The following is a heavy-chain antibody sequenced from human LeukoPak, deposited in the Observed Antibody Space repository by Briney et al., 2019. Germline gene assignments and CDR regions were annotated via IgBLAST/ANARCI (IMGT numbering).Heavy chain of an antibody. CDR3: ARGPFHSSGWYFTGFDI. Sequence: GASVKVSCKASGYTFTSYGISWVRQAPGQGLEWMGWISAYNGNTNYAQKLQGRVTMTTDTSTSTAYMELRSLRSDDTAVYYCARGPFHSSGWYFTGFDIWGQGTMVTVSS. CDR1: GYTFTSYG. V-gene: IGHV1-18*01. CDR2: ISAYNGNT. J-gene: IGHJ3*02. D-gene: IGHD6-19*01.